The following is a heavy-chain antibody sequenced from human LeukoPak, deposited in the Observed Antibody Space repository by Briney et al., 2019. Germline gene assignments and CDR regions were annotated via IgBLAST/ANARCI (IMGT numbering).Heavy chain of an antibody. J-gene: IGHJ4*02. V-gene: IGHV3-48*03. D-gene: IGHD3-22*01. CDR2: ISSSGSTI. CDR3: AKGSPNYYDSSGYLDY. Sequence: GGSLRLSCAASGFTFSSYEMNWVRQAPGKGLEWVSYISSSGSTIYYADSVKGRFTISRDNSKNTLYLQMNSLRAEDTAVYYCAKGSPNYYDSSGYLDYWGQGTLVTVSS. CDR1: GFTFSSYE.